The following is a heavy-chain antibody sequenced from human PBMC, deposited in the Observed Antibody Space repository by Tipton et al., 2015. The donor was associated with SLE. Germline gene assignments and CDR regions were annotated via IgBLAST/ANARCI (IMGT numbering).Heavy chain of an antibody. V-gene: IGHV4-39*07. D-gene: IGHD3-10*01. CDR3: ARTEQGTGSYYRLVFEI. J-gene: IGHJ4*02. Sequence: TLSLTCTVSGGSISSKNYYWGWIRQPPGKGLEWIGSIHYSGSTYDNPSFKSRVTISVDTSKNQFSLKLSSVTAADTAVYHCARTEQGTGSYYRLVFEIWGQGTLVTVSS. CDR1: GGSISSKNYY. CDR2: IHYSGST.